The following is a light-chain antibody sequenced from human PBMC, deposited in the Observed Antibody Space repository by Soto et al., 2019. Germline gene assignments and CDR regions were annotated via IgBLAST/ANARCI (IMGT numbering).Light chain of an antibody. J-gene: IGLJ2*01. CDR2: DVS. CDR3: CSYAGSYTLA. Sequence: QSVGTHSRSLSGSPGQSVTISCTGTSSDVGYYNYVSWYQQHPGKAPKLMIYDVSKRPSGVPDRFSGSKSGNTASLTISGLQAEDEADYYCCSYAGSYTLAFGGGTKVTVL. CDR1: SSDVGYYNY. V-gene: IGLV2-11*01.